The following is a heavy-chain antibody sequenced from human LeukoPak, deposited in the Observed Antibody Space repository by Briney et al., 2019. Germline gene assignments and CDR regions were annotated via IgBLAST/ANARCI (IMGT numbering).Heavy chain of an antibody. CDR3: AKIPSERFDP. V-gene: IGHV3-30*02. J-gene: IGHJ5*02. CDR1: GFTFSSYG. CDR2: IRYDGSNK. Sequence: HAGGSLRLSCAASGFTFSSYGMHWVRQAPGKGLEWVAFIRYDGSNKYYADSVKGRFTISRDNSKNTLYLQMNSLRAEDTAVYYCAKIPSERFDPWGQGTLVTVSS. D-gene: IGHD2-21*01.